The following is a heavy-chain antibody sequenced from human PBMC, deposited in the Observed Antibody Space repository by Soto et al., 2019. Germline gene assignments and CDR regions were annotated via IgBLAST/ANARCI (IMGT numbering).Heavy chain of an antibody. CDR2: IYWDDDK. J-gene: IGHJ4*02. D-gene: IGHD3-3*01. CDR1: GFSLSTSGVG. CDR3: AHSNGFVGVVIGNYFDY. Sequence: SGPTLVNPTQTLTLTCTFSGFSLSTSGVGVGWIRQPPGKALEWLALIYWDDDKRYSPSLKSRLTITKDSSKNQVVLKMTNMDPVDTATYYCAHSNGFVGVVIGNYFDYWGQGTLVTVSS. V-gene: IGHV2-5*02.